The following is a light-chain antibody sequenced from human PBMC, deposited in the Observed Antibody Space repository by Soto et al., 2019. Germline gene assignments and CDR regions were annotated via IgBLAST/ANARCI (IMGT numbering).Light chain of an antibody. J-gene: IGKJ2*01. CDR2: SAS. Sequence: EIVMTQSPATLSVSPGQRATLSCRASQSISTELAWYQQKPGQPPRLLIYSASTRATGVPARFTGSGSGSQFTLTISGLQSEDFEVYYCHQGHNWPLTFGQGPRLEI. CDR1: QSISTE. CDR3: HQGHNWPLT. V-gene: IGKV3-15*01.